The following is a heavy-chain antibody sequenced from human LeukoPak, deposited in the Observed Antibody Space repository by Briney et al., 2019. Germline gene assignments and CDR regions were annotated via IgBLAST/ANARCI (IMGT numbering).Heavy chain of an antibody. CDR1: GLTFSSYS. V-gene: IGHV3-48*04. Sequence: GGSLRLSCAASGLTFSSYSMNWVRQAPGKGLEWVSYISSSSSTIYYADSVKGRFTISRDNAQNSVYLQMNSLRAEDTAVYYCGREEFHSADFRGQGTLVTVSS. CDR3: GREEFHSADF. CDR2: ISSSSSTI. D-gene: IGHD3-10*01. J-gene: IGHJ4*02.